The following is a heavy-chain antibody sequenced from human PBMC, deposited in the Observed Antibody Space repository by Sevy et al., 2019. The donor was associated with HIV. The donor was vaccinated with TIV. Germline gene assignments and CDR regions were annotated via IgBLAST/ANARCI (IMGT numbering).Heavy chain of an antibody. D-gene: IGHD6-13*01. CDR1: GFDFSSYP. Sequence: GGSLRLSCAASGFDFSSYPMHWVRQAPGKGLEWVSVIAYDESTQYYGDSVRGRFTISRDNSKNTLYLQMNSLREEDTGVYYCARQGSSWTFDPWGQGTLVTVSS. V-gene: IGHV3-30-3*01. CDR2: IAYDESTQ. J-gene: IGHJ5*02. CDR3: ARQGSSWTFDP.